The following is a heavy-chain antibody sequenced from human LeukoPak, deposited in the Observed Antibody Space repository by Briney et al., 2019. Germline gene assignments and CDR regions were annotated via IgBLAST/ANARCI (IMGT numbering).Heavy chain of an antibody. CDR3: AKVSSSSWGGLDY. CDR2: IRYDGSNK. Sequence: GGSLRLSCAASGFTFSDYGMHWVRQAPGKGLEWVAFIRYDGSNKYYADSVRGRFTISRDNSKNTLYLQMNSLRAEDTAVYYCAKVSSSSWGGLDYWGQGTLLTVSS. V-gene: IGHV3-30*02. CDR1: GFTFSDYG. D-gene: IGHD6-13*01. J-gene: IGHJ4*02.